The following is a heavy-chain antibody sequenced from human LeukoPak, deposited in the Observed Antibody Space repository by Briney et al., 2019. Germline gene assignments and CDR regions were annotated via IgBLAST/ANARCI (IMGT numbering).Heavy chain of an antibody. J-gene: IGHJ4*02. CDR2: ISYDGSNK. V-gene: IGHV3-30*18. CDR3: AKVLRYFDWLFPLDY. CDR1: GFTFSSYG. Sequence: GGSLRLSCAASGFTFSSYGMHWVRQAPGKGLEWVAVISYDGSNKYYADSVKDRFTISRDNSKNTLYLQMNSLGAEDTAVYYCAKVLRYFDWLFPLDYWGQGTLVTVSS. D-gene: IGHD3-9*01.